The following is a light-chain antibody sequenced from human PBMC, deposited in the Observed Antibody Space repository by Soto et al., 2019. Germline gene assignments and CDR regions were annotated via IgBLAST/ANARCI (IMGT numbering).Light chain of an antibody. J-gene: IGKJ1*01. CDR1: QSINGW. V-gene: IGKV1-5*01. CDR2: DAS. CDR3: QQYHSYWT. Sequence: DFQLTQSPSTLAAFVGDRVTTTCRASQSINGWLAWYQQKPGRAPKLLIYDASSLESGVPSRFSGSGSATEFTLTISSLQTDDFSTYYCQQYHSYWTFGQGTKVDIK.